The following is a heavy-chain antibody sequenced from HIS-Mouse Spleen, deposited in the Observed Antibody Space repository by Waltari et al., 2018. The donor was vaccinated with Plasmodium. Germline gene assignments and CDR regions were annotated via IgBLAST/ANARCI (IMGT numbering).Heavy chain of an antibody. D-gene: IGHD6-13*01. CDR3: ASSWYWYFDL. CDR2: IKQDGSEK. Sequence: EVQLVESGGGLVQPGGSLRLSCAASGSTFSSYWMSWGRQVPGKGLEWVANIKQDGSEKYYVDSVKGRFTISRDNAKNSLYLQMNSLRAEDTAVYYCASSWYWYFDLWGRGTLVTVSS. CDR1: GSTFSSYW. J-gene: IGHJ2*01. V-gene: IGHV3-7*01.